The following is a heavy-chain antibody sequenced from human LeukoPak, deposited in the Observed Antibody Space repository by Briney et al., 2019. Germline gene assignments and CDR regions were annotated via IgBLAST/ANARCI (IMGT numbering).Heavy chain of an antibody. D-gene: IGHD1-26*01. J-gene: IGHJ3*01. CDR2: SYSGWNA. CDR3: AHSKRGGGYYINAFAV. V-gene: IGHV4-59*01. CDR1: GASTSAYY. Sequence: PSETLSLTCTVSGASTSAYYWSWIRQPPGKGLEWIGYSYSGWNANYNPSLKSRVTISIDTSENQFSLRLTSVTAADTAIYFCAHSKRGGGYYINAFAVWGQGALVTISS.